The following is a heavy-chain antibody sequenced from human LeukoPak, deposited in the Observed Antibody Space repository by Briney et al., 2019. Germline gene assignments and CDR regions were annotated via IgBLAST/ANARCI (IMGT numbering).Heavy chain of an antibody. CDR3: ASGFLEPYFDY. V-gene: IGHV4-34*01. CDR1: GGSISSYY. CDR2: INHSGST. Sequence: SETLSLTCTVSGGSISSYYWSWIRQPPGKGLEWIGEINHSGSTNYNPSLKSRVTISVDTSKNQFSLKLSSVTAADTAVYYCASGFLEPYFDYWGQGTLVTVSS. J-gene: IGHJ4*02. D-gene: IGHD3-3*01.